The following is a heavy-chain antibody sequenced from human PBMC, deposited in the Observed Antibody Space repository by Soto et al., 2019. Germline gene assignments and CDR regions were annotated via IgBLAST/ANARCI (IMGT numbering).Heavy chain of an antibody. V-gene: IGHV4-4*07. CDR1: GGSISSYS. D-gene: IGHD6-13*01. Sequence: SETLSLTCTVSGGSISSYSCCWSWLRPRKGRERIERISPSGSTDTNPAHTCQVIMSIDTSKDQFSLTLTSVTATDTAMYFCARTLTAAGTETWFDPWGQGTLVTVSS. CDR3: ARTLTAAGTETWFDP. CDR2: ISPSGST. J-gene: IGHJ5*02.